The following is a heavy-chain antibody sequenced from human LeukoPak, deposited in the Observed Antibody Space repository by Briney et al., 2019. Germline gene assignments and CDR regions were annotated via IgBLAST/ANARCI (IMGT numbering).Heavy chain of an antibody. CDR3: ARSGDSSGYYLYYYYGMDV. CDR2: IYYSGSN. Sequence: PSGTLSLTCTASGVSISSYYWSWIRQPPGKGLEWIGVIYYSGSNKYNPSLKSRVTISVDTSKNQFSLKLSSVTAADTAVYYCARSGDSSGYYLYYYYGMDVWGQGTTVTVSS. V-gene: IGHV4-59*01. J-gene: IGHJ6*02. CDR1: GVSISSYY. D-gene: IGHD3-22*01.